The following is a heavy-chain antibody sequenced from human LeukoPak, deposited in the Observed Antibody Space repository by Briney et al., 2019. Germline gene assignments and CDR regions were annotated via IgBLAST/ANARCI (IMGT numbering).Heavy chain of an antibody. Sequence: GSLRLSCAASGFTFSRCWMSWVRQAPGKGLEWVANIKQDGSEKYYVDSVKGRFTISRDNAKNSLYLQMNSLRAEDTAVYYCASSPSYYYYYYMDVWGKGTTVTVSS. V-gene: IGHV3-7*01. CDR2: IKQDGSEK. CDR1: GFTFSRCW. J-gene: IGHJ6*03. CDR3: ASSPSYYYYYYMDV.